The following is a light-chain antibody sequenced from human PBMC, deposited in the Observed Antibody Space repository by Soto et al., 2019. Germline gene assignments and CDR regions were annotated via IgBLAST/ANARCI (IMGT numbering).Light chain of an antibody. CDR3: QQCHNWPRP. J-gene: IGKJ1*01. CDR2: GAS. V-gene: IGKV3-15*01. CDR1: ESINRN. Sequence: EIVMTQSPATLSVSPGERVTLSCRASESINRNLVWYQKRPGQAPRLVIYGASTRATGIPARFSGSGSGTDFTLTISSLQSEDLAVYYCQQCHNWPRPFGQGTKVEIK.